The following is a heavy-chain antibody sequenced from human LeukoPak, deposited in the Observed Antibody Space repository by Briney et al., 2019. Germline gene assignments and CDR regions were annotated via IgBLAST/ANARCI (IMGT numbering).Heavy chain of an antibody. CDR3: ARFIAARLDAFDI. V-gene: IGHV4-59*01. CDR1: GGSISSYY. J-gene: IGHJ3*02. D-gene: IGHD6-6*01. CDR2: IYYSGST. Sequence: KTSETLSLTCTVSGGSISSYYWSWIRQPPGKVLEWIGYIYYSGSTTYNPSLKSRVTISVDTSKNQFSLKLSSVTAADTAVYYCARFIAARLDAFDIWGQGTMVTVSS.